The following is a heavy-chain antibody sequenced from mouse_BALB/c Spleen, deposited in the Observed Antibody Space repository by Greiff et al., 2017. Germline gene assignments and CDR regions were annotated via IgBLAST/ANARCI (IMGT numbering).Heavy chain of an antibody. V-gene: IGHV2-3*01. J-gene: IGHJ1*01. Sequence: VQVVESGPGLVAPSQSLSITCTVSGFSLTSYGVSWVRQPPGKGLEWLGVIWGDGSTNYHSALISRLSISKDNSKSQVFLKMNSLQTDDTARYYCARDPYGNWYFDVWGAGTTVTVSS. D-gene: IGHD2-1*01. CDR1: GFSLTSYG. CDR3: ARDPYGNWYFDV. CDR2: IWGDGST.